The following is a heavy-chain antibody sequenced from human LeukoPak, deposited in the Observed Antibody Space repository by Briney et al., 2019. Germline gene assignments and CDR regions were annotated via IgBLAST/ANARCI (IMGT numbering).Heavy chain of an antibody. CDR2: ISDTGGAI. CDR1: GFTFSGYE. V-gene: IGHV3-48*03. CDR3: AKDTSGWSLT. D-gene: IGHD6-19*01. J-gene: IGHJ5*02. Sequence: GGSLRLSCAASGFTFSGYEMYWVRQAPGKGLEWISYISDTGGAIHYADSVKGRFTISRDNAKNSLYLQMNSLRAEDTAVYYCAKDTSGWSLTWGQGTLVTVSS.